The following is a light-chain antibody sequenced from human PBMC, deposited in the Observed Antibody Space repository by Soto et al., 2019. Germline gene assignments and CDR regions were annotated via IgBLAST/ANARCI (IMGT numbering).Light chain of an antibody. J-gene: IGKJ2*01. CDR2: DAS. CDR3: QQRSNWPLYT. CDR1: QSVSSY. V-gene: IGKV3-11*01. Sequence: EIVLTQSPATLSLSPGERATLSCRASQSVSSYLDWYQQKSGQAPRLLIYDASNRATGIPARFSGSGSGTDFTLTISSLEPEDFAVYYCQQRSNWPLYTFGQGTKLEIK.